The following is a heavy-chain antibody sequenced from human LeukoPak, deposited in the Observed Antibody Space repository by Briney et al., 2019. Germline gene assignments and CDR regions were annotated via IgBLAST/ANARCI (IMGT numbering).Heavy chain of an antibody. CDR1: GFTFSSYG. D-gene: IGHD3-3*01. CDR2: IRYDGSNK. J-gene: IGHJ4*02. Sequence: GGSLRLSCAASGFTFSSYGMHWVRQAPGKGLEWVAFIRYDGSNKYYADSVKGRFTISRDNSKNTLYLQMNSLRAEDTAVYYCAKGRDDFWSGNGVDYWDQRTLVTVSS. V-gene: IGHV3-30*02. CDR3: AKGRDDFWSGNGVDY.